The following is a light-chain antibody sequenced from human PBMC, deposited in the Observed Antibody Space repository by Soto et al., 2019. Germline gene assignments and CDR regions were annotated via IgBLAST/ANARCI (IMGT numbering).Light chain of an antibody. V-gene: IGKV3-15*01. CDR2: AAS. J-gene: IGKJ5*01. CDR1: QSVSSN. Sequence: EIVMTQSPATLSVSPGERATLSCRASQSVSSNLAWYQQKPGQAPRPLIYAASTRATGIPARFSGSGSGAEFTLTNSSLQSEDFAVYYCQPYNNWPPITFGQGTRLEIK. CDR3: QPYNNWPPIT.